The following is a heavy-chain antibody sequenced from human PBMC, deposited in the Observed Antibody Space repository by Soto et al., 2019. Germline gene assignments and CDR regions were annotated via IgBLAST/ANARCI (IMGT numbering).Heavy chain of an antibody. CDR1: GGSISSSSYY. CDR2: IYYSGST. Sequence: PSETLSLTCTVSGGSISSSSYYWGWIRQPPGKGLEWIGYIYYSGSTYYNPSLKSRVTISVDTSKNQFSLKLSSVTAADTAVYYCARTTKGDTIFGVVITLDAFDIWGQGTMVTVS. CDR3: ARTTKGDTIFGVVITLDAFDI. J-gene: IGHJ3*02. V-gene: IGHV4-31*03. D-gene: IGHD3-3*01.